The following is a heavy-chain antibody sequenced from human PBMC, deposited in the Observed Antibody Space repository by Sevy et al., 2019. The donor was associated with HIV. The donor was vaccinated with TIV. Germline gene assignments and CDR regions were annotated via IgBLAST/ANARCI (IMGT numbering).Heavy chain of an antibody. Sequence: GGSLRLSCAASGFTFSNAWMSWVRQAPGKGLEWVGRIKSKTDGGTTDYAAPVKGRFTISRDDSKNTLYLQMNSLKTEDTAVYYCTTGDPVDTRYYDFWMTLYYYYYGMDVWGQGTTVTVSS. CDR3: TTGDPVDTRYYDFWMTLYYYYYGMDV. J-gene: IGHJ6*02. CDR1: GFTFSNAW. V-gene: IGHV3-15*01. D-gene: IGHD3-3*01. CDR2: IKSKTDGGTT.